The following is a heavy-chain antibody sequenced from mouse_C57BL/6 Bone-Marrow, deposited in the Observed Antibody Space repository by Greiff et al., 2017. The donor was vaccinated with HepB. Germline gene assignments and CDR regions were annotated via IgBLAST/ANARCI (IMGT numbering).Heavy chain of an antibody. V-gene: IGHV2-2*01. CDR1: GFSLTSYG. Sequence: VMLVESGPGLVQPSQSLSITCTVSGFSLTSYGVHWVRQSPGKGLEWLGVIWSGGSTDYNPAFISRLSISKDNSKSQVFFKMNSLQADDTAIYYCARNEGVPAWFAYWGQGTLVTVSA. CDR2: IWSGGST. D-gene: IGHD2-14*01. CDR3: ARNEGVPAWFAY. J-gene: IGHJ3*01.